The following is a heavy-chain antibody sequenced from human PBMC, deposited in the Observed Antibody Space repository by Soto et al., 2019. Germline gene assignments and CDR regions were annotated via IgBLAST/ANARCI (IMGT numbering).Heavy chain of an antibody. V-gene: IGHV4-4*07. CDR2: IYSSGTT. CDR1: GGAMSGYY. J-gene: IGHJ5*02. CDR3: ARGQRFSDWFDP. Sequence: TSETLSLTCTVSGGAMSGYYWTWIRQAAGKGLEWIGRIYSSGTTKYNPSLQSRVTMSPDTSKNQLSLRLTSVTAADTGVYYCARGQRFSDWFDPWGQGTLVTVSS. D-gene: IGHD3-3*01.